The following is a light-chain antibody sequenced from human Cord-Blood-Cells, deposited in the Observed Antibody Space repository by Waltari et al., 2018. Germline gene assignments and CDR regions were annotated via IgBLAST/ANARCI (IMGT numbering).Light chain of an antibody. CDR2: GKN. CDR1: SLRSYY. CDR3: NSRDSSGNHVV. V-gene: IGLV3-19*01. Sequence: SSELTQDPAVSVALGQTVRTTCQGDSLRSYYASWYQQKPGQAPVLVTYGKNNRPSGIPDRFSGSSSGNTASLTITGAQAEDEADYYCNSRDSSGNHVVFGGGTKLTVL. J-gene: IGLJ2*01.